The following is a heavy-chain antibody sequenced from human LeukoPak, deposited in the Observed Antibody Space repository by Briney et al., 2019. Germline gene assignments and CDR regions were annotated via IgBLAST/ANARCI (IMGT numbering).Heavy chain of an antibody. D-gene: IGHD3-10*01. Sequence: GGSLRLSCAASGFTFTSYNMNWVRQAPGKGLEWVSSISDGSSYLYYADSVKGRFTISRDNAKNSLYLQMNSLRAEDTAVYYCANIAPGTYYIRKWGQGTLVTVSS. CDR2: ISDGSSYL. CDR3: ANIAPGTYYIRK. J-gene: IGHJ4*02. CDR1: GFTFTSYN. V-gene: IGHV3-21*01.